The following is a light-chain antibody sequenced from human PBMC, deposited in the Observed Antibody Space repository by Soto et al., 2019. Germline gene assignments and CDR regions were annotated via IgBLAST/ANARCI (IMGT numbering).Light chain of an antibody. Sequence: EIVLTQSPGTLSLSPGERATLSCRASQSVSSSYLAWYQHKPGQAPRLLIYGASSRATGIPDGFSDSGSGTDFTLTISRLEPEDFAVYYCQQYGSSSWTFGQGTKVDVK. CDR2: GAS. CDR1: QSVSSSY. V-gene: IGKV3-20*01. CDR3: QQYGSSSWT. J-gene: IGKJ1*01.